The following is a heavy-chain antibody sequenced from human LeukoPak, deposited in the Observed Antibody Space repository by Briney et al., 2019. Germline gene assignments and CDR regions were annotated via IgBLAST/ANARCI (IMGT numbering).Heavy chain of an antibody. CDR3: AREQPFMITFGGVIVN. J-gene: IGHJ4*02. CDR2: INPNSGGT. D-gene: IGHD3-16*02. V-gene: IGHV1-2*02. CDR1: GYTFTGYY. Sequence: GASVKVSCKASGYTFTGYYMHWVRQAPGQGLEWMGWINPNSGGTNYAQKFQGRVTMTRDTSISTAYMELSRLRSDDTAVYYCAREQPFMITFGGVIVNWGQGTLVTVSS.